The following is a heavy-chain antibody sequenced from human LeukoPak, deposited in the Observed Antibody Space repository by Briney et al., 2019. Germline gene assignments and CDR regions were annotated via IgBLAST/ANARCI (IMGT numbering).Heavy chain of an antibody. D-gene: IGHD5-18*01. CDR3: ARQGDRGYSYGV. J-gene: IGHJ4*02. CDR1: GGSISSSNW. V-gene: IGHV4-4*02. Sequence: SETLSLTCAVSGGSISSSNWWSWARQSPGKGLEWIGEIHQSGGTNYNPSLKSRVTTLVDKSKNQISLKLSSVTAADTSVYYCARQGDRGYSYGVWGQGALVSVSS. CDR2: IHQSGGT.